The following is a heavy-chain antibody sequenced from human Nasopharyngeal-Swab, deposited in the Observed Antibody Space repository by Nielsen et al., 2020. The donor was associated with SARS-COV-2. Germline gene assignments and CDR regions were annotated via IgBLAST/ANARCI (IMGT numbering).Heavy chain of an antibody. CDR1: GGSFSGYY. V-gene: IGHV4-34*01. Sequence: GSLRLSCAVYGGSFSGYYWNWIRQPPGKGLEWIGEINHSGSTNYNPSLKSRVTISVDTSKNQFSLKLSSVTAADTAVYYCARVRGYYYDSSGYEAVPFDYWGQGTLVTVSS. D-gene: IGHD3-22*01. CDR3: ARVRGYYYDSSGYEAVPFDY. J-gene: IGHJ4*02. CDR2: INHSGST.